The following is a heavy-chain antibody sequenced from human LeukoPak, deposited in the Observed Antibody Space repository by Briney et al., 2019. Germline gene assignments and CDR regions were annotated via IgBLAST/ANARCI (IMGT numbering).Heavy chain of an antibody. V-gene: IGHV3-7*01. Sequence: GGSLRLSCAASGFTFSSYWMSWARQAPGKGLEWVANIKQDGSEKYYVDSVKGRFTISRDNAKNSLYLQMNSLRAEDTAVYYCARDTAAGLYYFDYWGQGTLVTVSS. CDR2: IKQDGSEK. CDR3: ARDTAAGLYYFDY. J-gene: IGHJ4*02. D-gene: IGHD6-13*01. CDR1: GFTFSSYW.